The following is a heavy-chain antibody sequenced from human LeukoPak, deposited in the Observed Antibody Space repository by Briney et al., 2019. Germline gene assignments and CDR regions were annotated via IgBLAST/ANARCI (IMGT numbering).Heavy chain of an antibody. CDR2: IYYSGST. V-gene: IGHV4-59*08. CDR3: ARSTWGSGYYYYYYGMHV. CDR1: GGSISSYY. J-gene: IGHJ6*02. Sequence: SETLSLTCTVSGGSISSYYWSWIRQPPGKGLEWIGYIYYSGSTNYNPSLKSRVTISVDTSKNQFSLKLSSVTAADTAVYYCARSTWGSGYYYYYYGMHVWGQGTTVTVSS. D-gene: IGHD3-10*01.